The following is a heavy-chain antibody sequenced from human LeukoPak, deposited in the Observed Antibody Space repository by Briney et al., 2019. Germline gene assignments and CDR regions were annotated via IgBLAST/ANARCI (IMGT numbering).Heavy chain of an antibody. D-gene: IGHD5-12*01. CDR2: ISYDGSNK. CDR3: ARGRGYSGRVGDY. CDR1: GFTFSSYA. Sequence: GGSLRLSCAASGFTFSSYAMHWVRQAPGKGLEWVAVISYDGSNKYYADSVKGRFTISRDNSKNTLYLQMNSLRAEDTAVYYCARGRGYSGRVGDYWGQGTLVTVSS. V-gene: IGHV3-30-3*01. J-gene: IGHJ4*02.